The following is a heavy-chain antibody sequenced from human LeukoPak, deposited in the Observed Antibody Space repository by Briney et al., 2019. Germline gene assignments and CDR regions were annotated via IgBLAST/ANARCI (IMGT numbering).Heavy chain of an antibody. CDR2: INPNGGAT. CDR3: VTYTSAIEYFLY. D-gene: IGHD2-2*01. V-gene: IGHV1-2*02. Sequence: ASVKVSCKASGYTFTDYYIHWVRQAPGQGPEWMGWINPNGGATMYAQRFQDRVTMTRDTPISTAYLDLSGLSSDDTAVYYCVTYTSAIEYFLYWGLGTLVTVSS. J-gene: IGHJ4*02. CDR1: GYTFTDYY.